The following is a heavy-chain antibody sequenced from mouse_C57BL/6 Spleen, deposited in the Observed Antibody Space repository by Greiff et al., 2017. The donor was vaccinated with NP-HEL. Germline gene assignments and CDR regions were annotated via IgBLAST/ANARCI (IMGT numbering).Heavy chain of an antibody. J-gene: IGHJ3*01. CDR1: GYTFTSYW. Sequence: QVQLQQPGAELVKPGASVKLSCKASGYTFTSYWMQWVKQRPGQGLEWIGEIDPSDSYTNYNQKFKGKATLTVDTSSSTAYMQLSSLTSEDSAVYYCARFHGYYGSSYEGFAYWGQGTLVTVSA. CDR2: IDPSDSYT. V-gene: IGHV1-50*01. D-gene: IGHD1-1*01. CDR3: ARFHGYYGSSYEGFAY.